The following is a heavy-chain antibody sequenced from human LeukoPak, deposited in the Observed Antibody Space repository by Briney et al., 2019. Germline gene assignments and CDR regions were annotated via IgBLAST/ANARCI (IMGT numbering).Heavy chain of an antibody. J-gene: IGHJ4*02. CDR3: AAGGIYSLLDY. CDR2: FDPGAGEI. V-gene: IGHV1-24*01. D-gene: IGHD3-10*01. Sequence: GASVKVSCKVSGDTLIELTMHWVRQAPGKGLEWMGGFDPGAGEILYAQQFQGRVTMTEDTSTDTAYMELTSLRSEDSGVYFCAAGGIYSLLDYWGQGTLVTVSS. CDR1: GDTLIELT.